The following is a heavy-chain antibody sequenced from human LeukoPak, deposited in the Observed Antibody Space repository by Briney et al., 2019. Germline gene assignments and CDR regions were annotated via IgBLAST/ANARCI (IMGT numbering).Heavy chain of an antibody. D-gene: IGHD6-6*01. CDR3: ARVGGSIAARRNFDY. V-gene: IGHV1-46*01. CDR2: INPSGGST. CDR1: GYTFTSYY. Sequence: ASVTVSCTASGYTFTSYYMHWVRQAPGQGLEWMGIINPSGGSTSYAQKFQGRVTMTRDTSTSTVYMELSSLRSEDTAVYYCARVGGSIAARRNFDYWGQGTLVTVSS. J-gene: IGHJ4*02.